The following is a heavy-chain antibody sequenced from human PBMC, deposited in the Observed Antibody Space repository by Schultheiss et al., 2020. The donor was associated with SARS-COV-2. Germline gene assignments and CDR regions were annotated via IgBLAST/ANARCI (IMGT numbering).Heavy chain of an antibody. J-gene: IGHJ2*01. Sequence: SQTLSLTCTVSGGSISSSSYYWGWIRQPPGKGLEWIGSIYYSGSTYYNPSLKSRVTISVDTSKNQFSLKLSSVTAADTAVYYCAREGGQYSNYGYFDLWGRGTLVTVSS. CDR2: IYYSGST. CDR3: AREGGQYSNYGYFDL. D-gene: IGHD4-11*01. CDR1: GGSISSSSYY. V-gene: IGHV4-39*02.